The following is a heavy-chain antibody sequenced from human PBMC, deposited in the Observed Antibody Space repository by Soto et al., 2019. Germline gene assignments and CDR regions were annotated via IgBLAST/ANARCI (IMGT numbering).Heavy chain of an antibody. CDR2: MNPNTGNS. CDR3: AKARGFGTDWFDP. Sequence: ASVKVSCKASGYTFTSSDINWVRQAPGQGLEWMGWMNPNTGNSGFAQKFQGRVTMTSDTSISTAYMELSSLRSEDSAVYYCAKARGFGTDWFDPWGQGTLVTVSS. CDR1: GYTFTSSD. V-gene: IGHV1-8*01. D-gene: IGHD3-10*01. J-gene: IGHJ5*02.